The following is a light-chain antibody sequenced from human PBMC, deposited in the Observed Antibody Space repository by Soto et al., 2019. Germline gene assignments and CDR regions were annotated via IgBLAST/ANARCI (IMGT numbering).Light chain of an antibody. CDR2: GNN. CDR3: QSYDSSLSGYV. V-gene: IGLV1-40*01. CDR1: SSNIGASYD. J-gene: IGLJ1*01. Sequence: QSVLTQPPSESWAPGQRVTISCTGSSNIGASYDVHWYQQLPGTAPKLLMYGNNNRPSGVPDRFSGSKSGTSASLAITGLQAEDEADYYCQSYDSSLSGYVFGTGTKLTFL.